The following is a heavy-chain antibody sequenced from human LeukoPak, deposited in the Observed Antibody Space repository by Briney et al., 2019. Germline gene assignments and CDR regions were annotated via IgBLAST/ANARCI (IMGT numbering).Heavy chain of an antibody. CDR3: ARYYYGSGTDDAFDI. D-gene: IGHD3-10*01. Sequence: PGGSLRLSCAASGFTFDDYGMSWVRQAPGKGLEWVSGINWNGGSTGYADAGKGRFTISRDNAKNSLYLQMNSLRAEDTALYHCARYYYGSGTDDAFDIWGQGTMVTVSS. CDR2: INWNGGST. CDR1: GFTFDDYG. V-gene: IGHV3-20*01. J-gene: IGHJ3*02.